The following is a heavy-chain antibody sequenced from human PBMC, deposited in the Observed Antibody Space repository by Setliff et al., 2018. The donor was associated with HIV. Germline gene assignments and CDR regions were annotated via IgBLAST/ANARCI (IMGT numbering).Heavy chain of an antibody. CDR1: GYTFTGYY. D-gene: IGHD1-26*01. Sequence: GASLKVSCKASGYTFTGYYMHWVRQAPGQGLEWMGWINPNSGGTNYAQKFQGRVTMTRDTSISTAYMELSRLRSDDTAVYYCARDRWELRTYYYYYGMDVWGQGTTVTVSS. CDR2: INPNSGGT. CDR3: ARDRWELRTYYYYYGMDV. J-gene: IGHJ6*02. V-gene: IGHV1-2*02.